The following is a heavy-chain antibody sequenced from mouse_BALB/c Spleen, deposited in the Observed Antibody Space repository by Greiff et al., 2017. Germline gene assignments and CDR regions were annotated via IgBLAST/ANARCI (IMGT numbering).Heavy chain of an antibody. D-gene: IGHD2-4*01. V-gene: IGHV7-3*02. CDR1: GFTFTDYY. Sequence: EVQRVESGGGLVQPGGSLRLSCATSGFTFTDYYMSWVRQPPGKALEWLGFIRNKANGYTTEYSASVKGRFTISSDNSQSILYLQMNTLRAEDSATYYCARVIYYDFDYWGQGTTLTVSS. J-gene: IGHJ2*01. CDR3: ARVIYYDFDY. CDR2: IRNKANGYTT.